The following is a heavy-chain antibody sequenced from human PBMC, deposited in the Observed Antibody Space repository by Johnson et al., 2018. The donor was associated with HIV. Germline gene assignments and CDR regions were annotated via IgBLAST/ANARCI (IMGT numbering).Heavy chain of an antibody. Sequence: QLVESGGGLIQPGGSLRLSCAVSGFTVRSNYMSWVRQAPGKGLEWVSLIYTGGSTYYPDSVKGRFTISRDNSKNTLYLQMNSLRADDTAVYYCARDKGGSGYLGALDIWGQGTMVTVSS. CDR1: GFTVRSNY. CDR2: IYTGGST. J-gene: IGHJ3*02. D-gene: IGHD3-22*01. CDR3: ARDKGGSGYLGALDI. V-gene: IGHV3-66*01.